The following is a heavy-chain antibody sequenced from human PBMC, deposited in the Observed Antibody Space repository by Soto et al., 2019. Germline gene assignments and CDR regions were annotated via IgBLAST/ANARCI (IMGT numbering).Heavy chain of an antibody. J-gene: IGHJ6*03. Sequence: EVQLLESGGGLVQPGGSLRLSCAASGFTFSSYAMNWVRQAPGKGLEWVSAISGSGGSTYYADSVKGRFTISRDNSKITLYLQMNSLKAEDTAVYYCARGVYCSSTSCYYYIDVWGKGTTVTVSS. CDR2: ISGSGGST. D-gene: IGHD2-2*01. V-gene: IGHV3-23*01. CDR3: ARGVYCSSTSCYYYIDV. CDR1: GFTFSSYA.